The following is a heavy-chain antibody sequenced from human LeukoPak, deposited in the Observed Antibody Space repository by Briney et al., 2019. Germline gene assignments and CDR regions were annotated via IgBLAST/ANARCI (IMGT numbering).Heavy chain of an antibody. CDR2: INYSGST. CDR1: GGSISTYY. CDR3: ARVLWFGERAFDI. V-gene: IGHV4-59*01. D-gene: IGHD3-10*01. Sequence: SETLSLTCSVSGGSISTYYWSWIRQPPGKGLEWIGYINYSGSTNYNPSLKSRVIISVDTSKNQFSLNLSSVTAADTAVYYCARVLWFGERAFDIWGQGTMVTVSS. J-gene: IGHJ3*02.